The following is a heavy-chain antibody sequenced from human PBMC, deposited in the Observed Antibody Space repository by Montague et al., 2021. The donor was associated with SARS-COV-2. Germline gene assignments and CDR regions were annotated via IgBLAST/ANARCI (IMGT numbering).Heavy chain of an antibody. CDR2: TYYRSNWYN. D-gene: IGHD3-16*01. Sequence: CAISGDSVSGDSAAWNWLRQSPSTGIEWLGRTYYRSNWYNDHAVSVKSRITIKSDTSKNQISLQLNSVTPEDTAVYYCARDLRWRYGYGMDVWGQGTTVTVSS. J-gene: IGHJ6*02. CDR1: GDSVSGDSAA. CDR3: ARDLRWRYGYGMDV. V-gene: IGHV6-1*01.